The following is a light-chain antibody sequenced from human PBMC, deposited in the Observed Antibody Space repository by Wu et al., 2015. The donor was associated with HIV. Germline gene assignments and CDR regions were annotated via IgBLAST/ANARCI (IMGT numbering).Light chain of an antibody. CDR2: AAS. V-gene: IGKV1-27*01. CDR1: QGISNF. CDR3: QKYNSAPQT. J-gene: IGKJ1*01. Sequence: DIQMTQSPSSLSASVGDRVTITCRASQGISNFLAWYQQKPGKPPKVLIYAASVLRSGVPSRFQRSGSWDSISLSTISNLQPEDVATYYCQKYNSAPQTFGQGTKVEI.